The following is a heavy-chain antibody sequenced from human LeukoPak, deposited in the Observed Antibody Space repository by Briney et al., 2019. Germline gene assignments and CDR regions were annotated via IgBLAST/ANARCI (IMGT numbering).Heavy chain of an antibody. Sequence: ASVTVSCKASGYTFSGHYIHWVRQAPGQGLEWMGWISPNHGGTNFAQTFQGRVTMTSDTSISTAYMELSSLRSDDTAVYYCARDPTDNNYNWFRPWGQGTLVIVSS. CDR3: ARDPTDNNYNWFRP. CDR1: GYTFSGHY. J-gene: IGHJ5*02. D-gene: IGHD4-11*01. CDR2: ISPNHGGT. V-gene: IGHV1-2*02.